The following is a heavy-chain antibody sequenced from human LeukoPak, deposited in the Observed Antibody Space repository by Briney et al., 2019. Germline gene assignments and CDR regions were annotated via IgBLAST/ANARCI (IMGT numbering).Heavy chain of an antibody. Sequence: GGSLRLSCAASGFTFSSYGMHWVRQAPGKGLEWVAVISHDGSNIHYGDSVQGRFTISRDTSKNTLYLQMNSLRAEDTAMYYCAKDPYRVVVATGNYLDPWGQGTLVTVSS. CDR3: AKDPYRVVVATGNYLDP. V-gene: IGHV3-30*18. CDR1: GFTFSSYG. D-gene: IGHD2-15*01. CDR2: ISHDGSNI. J-gene: IGHJ5*02.